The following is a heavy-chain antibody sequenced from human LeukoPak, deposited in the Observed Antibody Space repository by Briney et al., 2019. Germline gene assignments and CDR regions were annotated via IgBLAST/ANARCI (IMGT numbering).Heavy chain of an antibody. CDR1: VYTFTGYY. CDR2: INPNSGGT. CDR3: ARDLRYCTNGVCYTNAFDI. V-gene: IGHV1-2*02. J-gene: IGHJ3*02. D-gene: IGHD2-8*01. Sequence: ASVKVSCKAYVYTFTGYYMHWVRQVPGQGLEWMGWINPNSGGTNYAQKFQGRVTMTRDTSISTAYMELSRLRSDDTAVYYCARDLRYCTNGVCYTNAFDIWGQGTMVTVSS.